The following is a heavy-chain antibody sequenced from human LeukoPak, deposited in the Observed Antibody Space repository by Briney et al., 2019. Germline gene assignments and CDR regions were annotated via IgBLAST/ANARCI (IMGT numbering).Heavy chain of an antibody. CDR3: ARGSEYCSGGSCYPAHYFDY. D-gene: IGHD2-15*01. Sequence: ASVKVSCKASGYTFTSYYMHWVRQAPGQGLEWMGIINPSGGSTSCAQKFQGRVTMTRDTSTSTVYMELSSLRSEDTAVYYCARGSEYCSGGSCYPAHYFDYWGQGTLVTVSS. J-gene: IGHJ4*02. CDR1: GYTFTSYY. CDR2: INPSGGST. V-gene: IGHV1-46*01.